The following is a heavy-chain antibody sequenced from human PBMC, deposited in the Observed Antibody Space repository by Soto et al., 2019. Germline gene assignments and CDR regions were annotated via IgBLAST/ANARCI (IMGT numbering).Heavy chain of an antibody. D-gene: IGHD4-4*01. Sequence: LRLSCAASGFTFSSYSMNWVRQAPGKGLEWVSSISSSSSYIYYADSVKGRFTISRDNAKNSLYLQMNSLRAEDTAVYYCARDRIATANAFDIWGQGTMVTVS. CDR2: ISSSSSYI. V-gene: IGHV3-21*01. CDR1: GFTFSSYS. J-gene: IGHJ3*02. CDR3: ARDRIATANAFDI.